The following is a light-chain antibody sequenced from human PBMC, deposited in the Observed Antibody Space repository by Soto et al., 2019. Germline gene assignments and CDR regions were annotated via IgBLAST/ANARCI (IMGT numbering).Light chain of an antibody. CDR3: QQYDNLPLT. CDR1: QDISNY. CDR2: DAS. Sequence: DLQMTQSPSSLSASVVARFTITFQASQDISNYLNWYQQKPGKAPKLLIYDASNLETGVPSRFSGSGSGTDFTFTISSLQPEDIATYYCQQYDNLPLTFGGGTKVDI. J-gene: IGKJ4*01. V-gene: IGKV1-33*01.